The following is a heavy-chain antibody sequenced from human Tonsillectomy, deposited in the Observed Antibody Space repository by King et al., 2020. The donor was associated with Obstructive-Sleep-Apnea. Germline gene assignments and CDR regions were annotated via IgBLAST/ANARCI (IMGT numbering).Heavy chain of an antibody. V-gene: IGHV3-7*03. CDR3: ARLKGTATRYDC. J-gene: IGHJ4*02. CDR1: GFYFRGHW. Sequence: VQLVESGGGLVQPGGSLRLSCAASGFYFRGHWMSCVRQAPGKGLEWVASIKPVGSVKHYVDSVKGRFTISRDNTQNSLYRQMSSLRAEDTAVYYCARLKGTATRYDCWGQGTLFSVSS. D-gene: IGHD2-2*01. CDR2: IKPVGSVK.